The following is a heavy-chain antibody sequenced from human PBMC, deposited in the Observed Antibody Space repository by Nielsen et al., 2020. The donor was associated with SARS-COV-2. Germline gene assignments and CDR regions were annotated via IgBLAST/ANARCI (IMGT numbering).Heavy chain of an antibody. Sequence: GGSLRPSCAVSGFTFSGSALHWVRQAPGKGLEWVGRIRSEANDYATAYAASVKGRFTISRDDSRNTTYLQLYRLKTEDTALYFCTRGLSDFWGQGTLVTVSS. CDR1: GFTFSGSA. J-gene: IGHJ4*02. CDR2: IRSEANDYAT. V-gene: IGHV3-73*01. D-gene: IGHD2-2*01. CDR3: TRGLSDF.